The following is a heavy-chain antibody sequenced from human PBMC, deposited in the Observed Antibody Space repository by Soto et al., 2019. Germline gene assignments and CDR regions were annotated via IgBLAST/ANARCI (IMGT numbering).Heavy chain of an antibody. D-gene: IGHD6-19*01. J-gene: IGHJ3*01. V-gene: IGHV3-23*01. CDR1: GFTFSSYA. CDR3: AKDERISSGWL. CDR2: ISGSGGST. Sequence: TGVSLRVSCAASGFTFSSYAMSWVRQAPGKGLEWVSAISGSGGSTYYADSVKGRFTISRDNSKNTLYLQMNSLRAEDTAVYYCAKDERISSGWLWGQGTMVTVSS.